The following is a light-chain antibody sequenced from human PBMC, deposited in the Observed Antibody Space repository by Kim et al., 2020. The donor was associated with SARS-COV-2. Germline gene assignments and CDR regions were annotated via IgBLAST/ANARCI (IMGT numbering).Light chain of an antibody. J-gene: IGLJ1*01. CDR1: RRDVWNYNL. V-gene: IGLV2-23*02. Sequence: GQSITISCTGTRRDVWNYNLVSWYQQHPGRVTKHMVYEVSKRPSGVSNRFSGSKSGNTASLTISGLQVEDEADYYCCSYAGSSTYVFGTGTKVTVL. CDR3: CSYAGSSTYV. CDR2: EVS.